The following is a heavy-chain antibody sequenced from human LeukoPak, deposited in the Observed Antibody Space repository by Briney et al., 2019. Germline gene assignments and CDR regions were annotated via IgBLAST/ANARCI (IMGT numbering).Heavy chain of an antibody. V-gene: IGHV2-70*11. Sequence: VSGPTLVKPTQTLTLTCTVSGFSLSTSGMCVSWIRQPPGKALEWLARIDWDDDKYYSTSLKTRLTISKDTSKNQVVLTMTNMDPVDTATYYCARIQSLIAAGGAFDYWGQGTLVTVSS. J-gene: IGHJ4*02. D-gene: IGHD6-25*01. CDR3: ARIQSLIAAGGAFDY. CDR1: GFSLSTSGMC. CDR2: IDWDDDK.